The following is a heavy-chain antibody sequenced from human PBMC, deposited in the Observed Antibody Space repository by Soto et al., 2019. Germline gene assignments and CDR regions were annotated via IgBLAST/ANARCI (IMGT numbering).Heavy chain of an antibody. V-gene: IGHV3-23*01. D-gene: IGHD3-22*01. J-gene: IGHJ4*02. CDR1: GFTFSSYA. CDR2: ISGSGGST. Sequence: GVSLRLSYAASGFTFSSYAMSWVRQAPGKGLEWVSAISGSGGSTYYADSVKGRFTISRDNSKNTLYLQMNSLRAEDTAVYYCPKPPGLLFDYWGQGTLVNVSS. CDR3: PKPPGLLFDY.